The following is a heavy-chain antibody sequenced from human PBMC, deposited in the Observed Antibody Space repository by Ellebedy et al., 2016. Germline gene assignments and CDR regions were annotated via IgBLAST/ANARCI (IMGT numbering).Heavy chain of an antibody. J-gene: IGHJ6*02. CDR1: GFTFSSSW. CDR2: IKSDGSST. V-gene: IGHV3-74*01. Sequence: GESLKISCTGSGFTFSSSWMHWVRQAPGKGLEWVSRIKSDGSSTSHADSVKGRFTISRDNAKNTLYLEMNNLRIEDTALYYCAKDQVGATVYYYGMDVWGQGTSVTVSS. D-gene: IGHD1-26*01. CDR3: AKDQVGATVYYYGMDV.